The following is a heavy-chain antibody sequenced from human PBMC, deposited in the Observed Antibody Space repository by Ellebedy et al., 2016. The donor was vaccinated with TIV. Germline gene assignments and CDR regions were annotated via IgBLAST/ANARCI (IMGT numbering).Heavy chain of an antibody. CDR3: ARDLRADYGNSGFDP. CDR1: GFTFSSYS. D-gene: IGHD4-11*01. V-gene: IGHV3-21*01. Sequence: GGSLRLXXAASGFTFSSYSMNWVRQAPGKGLEWVSSISSSSYINYADSVKGRFTISRDNSKNTLYLQMNSLRVEDTAVFYCARDLRADYGNSGFDPWGQGTLVTVSS. J-gene: IGHJ5*02. CDR2: ISSSSYI.